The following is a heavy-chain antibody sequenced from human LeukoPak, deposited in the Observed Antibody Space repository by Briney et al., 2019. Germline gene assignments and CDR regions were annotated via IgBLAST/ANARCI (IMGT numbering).Heavy chain of an antibody. Sequence: PGGSLRLSCSASRFTFSNYAMNWVRQAPGKGLEWVSFLSGSGSSTFYADYVKGRFTISRDNYKKTLYLQMNILSAEDTAVYYCSKTSHSTTWSYFDYWGQGILVTVSS. V-gene: IGHV3-23*01. D-gene: IGHD2-2*01. CDR2: LSGSGSST. J-gene: IGHJ4*02. CDR3: SKTSHSTTWSYFDY. CDR1: RFTFSNYA.